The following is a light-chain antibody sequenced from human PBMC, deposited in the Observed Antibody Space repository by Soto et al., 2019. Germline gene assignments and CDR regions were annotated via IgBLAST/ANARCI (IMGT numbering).Light chain of an antibody. J-gene: IGKJ1*01. V-gene: IGKV1-5*01. CDR2: DAS. CDR1: LSISSW. Sequence: DIQMTQCPSSLSESIGDRVTVSWRDSLSISSWLAWYQQKPGKAPKLLIYDASSLESGVPSRFSGSGSGTEFTLTISSLQPDDFATYYCQQYKSYSQTFGQGTKVDIK. CDR3: QQYKSYSQT.